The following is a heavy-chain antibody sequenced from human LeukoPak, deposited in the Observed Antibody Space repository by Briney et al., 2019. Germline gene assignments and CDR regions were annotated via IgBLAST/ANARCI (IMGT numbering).Heavy chain of an antibody. J-gene: IGHJ6*03. CDR3: ARAGTYYYDSSGYYPDYYYYMDV. V-gene: IGHV1-69*05. D-gene: IGHD3-22*01. CDR1: GGIFSSYA. Sequence: ASVKVSCKASGGIFSSYAISWVRQAPGQGLEWMGGIIPMLGTPNYAQKFRGRVTITTDESTSTAYMELSSLRSEDTAVYYCARAGTYYYDSSGYYPDYYYYMDVWGKGTTVTVSS. CDR2: IIPMLGTP.